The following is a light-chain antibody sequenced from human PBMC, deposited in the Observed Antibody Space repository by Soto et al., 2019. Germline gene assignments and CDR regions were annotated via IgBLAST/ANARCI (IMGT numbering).Light chain of an antibody. CDR1: SSDVGSYNL. V-gene: IGLV2-23*01. CDR3: SSSAGSSTSV. J-gene: IGLJ7*01. Sequence: QSALTQPASVSGSPGQSITISCTGTSSDVGSYNLVSWYQQHPGKAPKLMIYEGSKRPSGVSNRFSGSKSGNTASLTISGLQAEDEADYYCSSSAGSSTSVFGGGTQLTVL. CDR2: EGS.